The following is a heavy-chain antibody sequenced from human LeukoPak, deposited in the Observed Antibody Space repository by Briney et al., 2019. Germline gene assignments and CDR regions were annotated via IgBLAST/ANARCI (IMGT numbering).Heavy chain of an antibody. Sequence: SVKVSCKASGYTFTSYGISWVRQAPGQGLEWMGWIGAYNGNTNYAQKLQGRVTMTTDTSTSTAYMELRRLSSDDTAVYYCARGYYGSGSYYNSGYYYYMDVWGKGTTVTVSS. V-gene: IGHV1-18*01. J-gene: IGHJ6*03. CDR2: IGAYNGNT. D-gene: IGHD3-10*01. CDR1: GYTFTSYG. CDR3: ARGYYGSGSYYNSGYYYYMDV.